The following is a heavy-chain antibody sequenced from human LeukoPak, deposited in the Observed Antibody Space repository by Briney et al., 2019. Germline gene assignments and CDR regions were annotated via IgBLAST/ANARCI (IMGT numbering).Heavy chain of an antibody. CDR3: AKDRSCTGSSCNVGS. V-gene: IGHV3-33*06. Sequence: PGGSLRLSCAASGFTFSSYGMHWVRQAPGKGLEWVAVIWYDGNNKYYADSVKGRFTISRDNSKNTLYLQTNSLRAEDTAVYYCAKDRSCTGSSCNVGSWGQGTMVTVSS. D-gene: IGHD2-2*01. CDR1: GFTFSSYG. J-gene: IGHJ3*01. CDR2: IWYDGNNK.